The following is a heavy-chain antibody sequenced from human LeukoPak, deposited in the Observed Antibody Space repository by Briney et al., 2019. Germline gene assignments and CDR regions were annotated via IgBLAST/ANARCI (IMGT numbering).Heavy chain of an antibody. D-gene: IGHD3-3*01. V-gene: IGHV3-23*01. J-gene: IGHJ6*02. CDR1: GFTFSSYA. CDR2: ISGSGGST. Sequence: GGSLRPSCAASGFTFSSYAMSWVRQAPGKGLEWVSAISGSGGSTYYADSVKGRFTISRDNSKNTLYLQMNSLRAEDTAVYYCAKGNDFWSGYTYYYYYGMDVWGQGTTVTVSS. CDR3: AKGNDFWSGYTYYYYYGMDV.